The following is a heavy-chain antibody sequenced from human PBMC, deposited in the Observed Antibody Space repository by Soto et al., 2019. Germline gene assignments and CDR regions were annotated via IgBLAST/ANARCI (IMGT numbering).Heavy chain of an antibody. CDR1: GYTFTSYG. CDR3: ARGEFYDILTGLLY. Sequence: GASVKVSCKASGYTFTSYGISWVRQAPGQGLEWMGWISTYNGNTNYAQKLQGRVTMTTDTSTSTAYMELRSLRFDDTAVYYCARGEFYDILTGLLYWGQGTLVTVSS. V-gene: IGHV1-18*01. D-gene: IGHD3-9*01. J-gene: IGHJ4*02. CDR2: ISTYNGNT.